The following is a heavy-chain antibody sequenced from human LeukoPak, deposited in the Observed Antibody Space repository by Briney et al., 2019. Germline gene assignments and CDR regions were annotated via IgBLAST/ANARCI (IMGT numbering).Heavy chain of an antibody. CDR2: ISDGGGRT. J-gene: IGHJ4*02. Sequence: PGGSLRLSCVASGFTFGSYALSWVRQAPGKGPEWVSTISDGGGRTYYVDSVKGRFTISRDIAKTTLYLQMSSLRVEETAVHFCARMYCSGGTCSHFDYWGQGTLVTVSS. D-gene: IGHD2-15*01. CDR3: ARMYCSGGTCSHFDY. V-gene: IGHV3-23*01. CDR1: GFTFGSYA.